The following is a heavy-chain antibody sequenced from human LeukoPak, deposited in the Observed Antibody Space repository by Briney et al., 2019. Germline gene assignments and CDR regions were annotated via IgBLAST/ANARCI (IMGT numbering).Heavy chain of an antibody. CDR1: GFTFSSYS. V-gene: IGHV3-30*05. D-gene: IGHD4-11*01. J-gene: IGHJ4*02. CDR2: ISYDGSNK. CDR3: ARVRSVTTFDY. Sequence: GGSLRLSCAASGFTFSSYSMNWVRQAPGKGLEWVAVISYDGSNKYYADSVKGRFTISRDNSKNTLYLQMNSLRAEDTAVYYCARVRSVTTFDYWGQGTLVTVSS.